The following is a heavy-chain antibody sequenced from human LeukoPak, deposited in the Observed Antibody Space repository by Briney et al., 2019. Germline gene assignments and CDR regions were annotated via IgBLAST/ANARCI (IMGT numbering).Heavy chain of an antibody. CDR2: INWNGGST. CDR3: ARKRLSSSWYLPQYYYYYMDV. V-gene: IGHV3-20*04. CDR1: GFIFSTYG. D-gene: IGHD6-13*01. J-gene: IGHJ6*03. Sequence: GGSLRLSCAASGFIFSTYGMHWVRQAPGKGLEWVSGINWNGGSTGYADSVKGRFTISRDNAKNSLYLQMNSLRAEDTALYYCARKRLSSSWYLPQYYYYYMDVWGKGTTVTVSS.